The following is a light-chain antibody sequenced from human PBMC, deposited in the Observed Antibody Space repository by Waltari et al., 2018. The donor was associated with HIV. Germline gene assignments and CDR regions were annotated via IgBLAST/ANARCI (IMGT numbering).Light chain of an antibody. Sequence: QSVLTQPPSASATPGQRVTISCSGTNSNIGNHYVYWNRQLPGTAAIVLIYRNNYRPSGLPDRFSGSKSGTTASLAISGLRSEDEADYYCATWDDNLSGWVFGGGTKLTVL. J-gene: IGLJ3*02. V-gene: IGLV1-47*01. CDR2: RNN. CDR3: ATWDDNLSGWV. CDR1: NSNIGNHY.